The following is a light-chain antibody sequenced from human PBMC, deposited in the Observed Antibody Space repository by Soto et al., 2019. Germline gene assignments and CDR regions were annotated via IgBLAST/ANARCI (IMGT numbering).Light chain of an antibody. CDR2: AAS. V-gene: IGKV1-9*01. J-gene: IGKJ4*01. Sequence: IQLTQSPSSLSASVGDRVTITCRASQGISSYLAWYQQTKGKAPKILIYAASTLQSGVPSRFRGSGSGTDFTLTISRLQPEDFSTYYCQQLNSYPLTFGGGTKVDIK. CDR1: QGISSY. CDR3: QQLNSYPLT.